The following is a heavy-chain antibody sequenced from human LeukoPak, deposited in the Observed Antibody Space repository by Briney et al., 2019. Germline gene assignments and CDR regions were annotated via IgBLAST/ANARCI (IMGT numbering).Heavy chain of an antibody. V-gene: IGHV3-30*03. J-gene: IGHJ4*02. CDR3: TANSSGWFEPNDY. D-gene: IGHD6-19*01. CDR1: GFTFSSYG. Sequence: GGSLRLSCAASGFTFSSYGMHWVRQAPGKGLEWVAVISYDGRNKYYADSVKGRFTISRDNSKNTLYLQMNSLKTEDTAVYFCTANSSGWFEPNDYWGQGTLVTVSS. CDR2: ISYDGRNK.